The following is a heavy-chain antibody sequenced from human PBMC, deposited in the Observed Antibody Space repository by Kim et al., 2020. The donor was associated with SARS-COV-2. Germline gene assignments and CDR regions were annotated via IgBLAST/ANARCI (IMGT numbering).Heavy chain of an antibody. Sequence: SETLSLTCTVSGGSISSSSYYWGWIRQPPGKGLEWIGSIYYSGSTYYNPSLKSRVTISIDTSKNQFSLKLSSVTAADTAVYYCARADDYGDYSLGPWGQG. J-gene: IGHJ5*02. CDR2: IYYSGST. D-gene: IGHD4-17*01. CDR3: ARADDYGDYSLGP. CDR1: GGSISSSSYY. V-gene: IGHV4-39*07.